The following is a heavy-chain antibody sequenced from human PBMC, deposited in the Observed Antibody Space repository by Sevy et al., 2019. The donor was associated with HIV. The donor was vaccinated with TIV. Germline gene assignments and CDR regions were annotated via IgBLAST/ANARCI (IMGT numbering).Heavy chain of an antibody. J-gene: IGHJ4*02. Sequence: GGSLRLSCAASGLRFSDYSMHWVRQAPGKGLEWVAVISYDGRNNKYNVDSVKGRFTISRDNSKNTLFLQMNGLRAEDSAIYYCARDRGEILHSAFDYWGQGTLVTVSS. V-gene: IGHV3-30*14. CDR2: ISYDGRNNK. D-gene: IGHD3-16*01. CDR3: ARDRGEILHSAFDY. CDR1: GLRFSDYS.